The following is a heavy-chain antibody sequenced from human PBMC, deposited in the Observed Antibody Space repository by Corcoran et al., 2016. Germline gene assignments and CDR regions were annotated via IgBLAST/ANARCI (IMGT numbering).Heavy chain of an antibody. CDR3: ARDQRPYCGGDCYPGD. V-gene: IGHV3-33*01. J-gene: IGHJ2*01. Sequence: QVQLVESGGGVVQPGRSLRLSCAASGFTFSSYGIHWVRQAPGKGLEWVAVIWYDGSNKYYADSVKGRFTISRDNSKNTLYLQMNSLRAEDTAVYYCARDQRPYCGGDCYPGDWGRGTLVTVSS. CDR1: GFTFSSYG. D-gene: IGHD2-21*02. CDR2: IWYDGSNK.